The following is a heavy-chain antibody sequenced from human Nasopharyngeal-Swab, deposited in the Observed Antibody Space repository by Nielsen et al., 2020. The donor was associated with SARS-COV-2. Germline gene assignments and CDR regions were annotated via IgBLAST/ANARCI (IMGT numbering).Heavy chain of an antibody. CDR1: GYTFTSCG. CDR3: ARVHPPPTKGYFWSGYYRINLFDY. D-gene: IGHD3-3*01. J-gene: IGHJ4*02. CDR2: ISAYNGNT. Sequence: ASVKVSCKASGYTFTSCGISWVRQAPGQGLEWMGWISAYNGNTNYAQKLQGRVTMTTDTSTSTAYMELRSLRSDDTAVYYCARVHPPPTKGYFWSGYYRINLFDYWGQGTLVTVSS. V-gene: IGHV1-18*01.